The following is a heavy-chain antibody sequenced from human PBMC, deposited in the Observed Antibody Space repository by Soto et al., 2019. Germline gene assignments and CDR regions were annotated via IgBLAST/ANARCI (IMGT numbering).Heavy chain of an antibody. CDR1: GGSISSGDYY. CDR3: ARGADIVVVPAALDY. Sequence: TLSLTCTVSGGSISSGDYYWSWIRQPPGKGLEWIGYIYYSGSTYYNPSLKSRVTISVDTSKNQFSLKLSSVTAADTAVYYCARGADIVVVPAALDYWGQGTLVTVSS. V-gene: IGHV4-30-4*01. J-gene: IGHJ4*02. D-gene: IGHD2-2*01. CDR2: IYYSGST.